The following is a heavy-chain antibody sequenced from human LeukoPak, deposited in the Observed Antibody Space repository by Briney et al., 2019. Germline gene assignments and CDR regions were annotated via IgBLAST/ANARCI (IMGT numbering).Heavy chain of an antibody. Sequence: GGSLRLSCAASGSTFSSYAMHWVRQAPGKGLEWVAVISYDGSNKYYADSVKGRFTISRDNSKNTLYLQMNSLRAEGTAVYYCARSVITMIVVVPTWVDYWGQGTLVTVSS. D-gene: IGHD3-22*01. CDR2: ISYDGSNK. CDR3: ARSVITMIVVVPTWVDY. CDR1: GSTFSSYA. J-gene: IGHJ4*02. V-gene: IGHV3-30*04.